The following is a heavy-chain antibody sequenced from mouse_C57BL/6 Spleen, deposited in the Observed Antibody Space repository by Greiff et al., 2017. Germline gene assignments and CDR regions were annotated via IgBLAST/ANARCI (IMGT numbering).Heavy chain of an antibody. CDR2: IWSGGST. D-gene: IGHD2-5*01. CDR3: ARNTIVTYYYAMDY. Sequence: QVQLKESGPGLVQPSQSLSITCPVSGSSLPSYGVHWFRQSPGKGLEWLGVIWSGGSTDYNAAFISRLSISKDNSKSQVFFKMNSLQADDTAIYYCARNTIVTYYYAMDYWGQGTSVTVSS. J-gene: IGHJ4*01. CDR1: GSSLPSYG. V-gene: IGHV2-2*01.